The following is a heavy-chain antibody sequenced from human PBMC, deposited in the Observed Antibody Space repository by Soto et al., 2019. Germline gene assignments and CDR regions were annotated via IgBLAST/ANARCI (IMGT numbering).Heavy chain of an antibody. Sequence: QVQLVQSGAEVKEPGDSVRVSCEASGYTFTAYHIHWVRQAPGQGLEWMGWINPKFGDTTYAQDFQGRVSMTRDMSISTVYMELSRLTSDDTAIYYCARNMDYYYGRGSGNGHGVWGQGTTVTLFS. CDR1: GYTFTAYH. CDR2: INPKFGDT. CDR3: ARNMDYYYGRGSGNGHGV. D-gene: IGHD3-10*02. V-gene: IGHV1-2*02. J-gene: IGHJ6*02.